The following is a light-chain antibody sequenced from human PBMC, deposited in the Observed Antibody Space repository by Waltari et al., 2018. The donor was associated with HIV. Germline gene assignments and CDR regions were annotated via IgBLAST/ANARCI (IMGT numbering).Light chain of an antibody. Sequence: DILLTQSPSTLAAFVGDRVTITCRASHTINKWLAWYQQRPGDPPKLLITKASTLEVGAPTRFRGRGSETEFTLTIDTLQPDDFAVYYCQQYDNLPSFGQGTRLE. V-gene: IGKV1-5*03. J-gene: IGKJ5*01. CDR3: QQYDNLPS. CDR2: KAS. CDR1: HTINKW.